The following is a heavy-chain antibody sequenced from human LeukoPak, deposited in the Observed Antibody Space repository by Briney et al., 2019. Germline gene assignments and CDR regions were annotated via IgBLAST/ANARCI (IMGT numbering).Heavy chain of an antibody. V-gene: IGHV1-69*13. D-gene: IGHD5-24*01. Sequence: SVKVSCKVSGYTFTDYYMHWVQQAPGQGLEWMGGIIPIFGTANYAQKFQGRVTITADESTSTAYMELSSLRSEDTAVYYCARDGYRESSDYWGQGTLVTVSS. CDR1: GYTFTDYY. J-gene: IGHJ4*02. CDR2: IIPIFGTA. CDR3: ARDGYRESSDY.